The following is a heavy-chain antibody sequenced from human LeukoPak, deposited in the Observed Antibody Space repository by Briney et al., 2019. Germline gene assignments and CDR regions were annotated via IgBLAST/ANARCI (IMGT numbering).Heavy chain of an antibody. CDR3: ARDAYYYGSGSYQSGYYYYYMDV. V-gene: IGHV4-30-2*01. CDR1: GGSISSGGYY. Sequence: SQTLSLTCTVSGGSISSGGYYWSWIRQPPGKGLEWIGYIYHSGSTYYNPSLKSRVTISVDRSKNQFSLKLSSVTAADTAVYYCARDAYYYGSGSYQSGYYYYYMDVWGKGTTVTVSS. D-gene: IGHD3-10*01. CDR2: IYHSGST. J-gene: IGHJ6*03.